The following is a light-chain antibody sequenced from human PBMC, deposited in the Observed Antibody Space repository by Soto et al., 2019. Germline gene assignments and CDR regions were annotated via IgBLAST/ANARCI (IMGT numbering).Light chain of an antibody. CDR1: SGHSNYA. J-gene: IGLJ2*01. CDR3: QTWGTGIHVV. Sequence: QPVLTQSPSASASLGASVRLTCTLNSGHSNYAIAWHQQKPEKGPRYLMKLNSDGSHTKGDGIPDRFSGSSSEAERYLTISSLQSEDEADYYCQTWGTGIHVVFGGGTKVTVL. V-gene: IGLV4-69*01. CDR2: LNSDGSH.